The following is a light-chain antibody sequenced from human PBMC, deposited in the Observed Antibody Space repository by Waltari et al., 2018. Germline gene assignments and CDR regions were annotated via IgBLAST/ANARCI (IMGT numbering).Light chain of an antibody. CDR2: DAS. CDR1: QSVRSNY. J-gene: IGKJ2*01. CDR3: QQYSYAPNT. Sequence: DIVLTQSPGTLSLSPGDRATLSCRASQSVRSNYLAWSQQKPGQAPMLLIFDASNRATGIPDRFSGSGSGTDFSLTISRLEPEDFAVYFCQQYSYAPNTFGQGTKLEI. V-gene: IGKV3-20*01.